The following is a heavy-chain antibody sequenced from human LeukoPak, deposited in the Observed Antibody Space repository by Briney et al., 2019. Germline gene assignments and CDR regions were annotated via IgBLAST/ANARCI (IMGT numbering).Heavy chain of an antibody. CDR2: TWNGKNDK. D-gene: IGHD3-22*01. CDR1: GFTFSHYG. CDR3: ARDSVDSSGYIAFDI. Sequence: GGSLRLSCATSGFTFSHYGMHWVRQAPGKGLDWVAVTWNGKNDKYYADSVKGRFTISRDNSKNTLYLRMNSLRAEDTAVYYCARDSVDSSGYIAFDIWGQGTMVTVSS. J-gene: IGHJ3*02. V-gene: IGHV3-33*01.